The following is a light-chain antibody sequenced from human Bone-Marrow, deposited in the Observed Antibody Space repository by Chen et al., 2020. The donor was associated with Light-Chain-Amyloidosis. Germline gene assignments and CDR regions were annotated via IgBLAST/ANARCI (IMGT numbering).Light chain of an antibody. V-gene: IGKV3-11*01. Sequence: EVVLTQSPATLSLSPGERATLSCRASQSVSSYLAWFQQTPGQAPSLLIYDASNRATDIPARFSGSGAGTDFTLTIRGLEPEDFGGYYCNKTTNWAFTFGPGTTVDIK. CDR3: NKTTNWAFT. CDR2: DAS. J-gene: IGKJ3*01. CDR1: QSVSSY.